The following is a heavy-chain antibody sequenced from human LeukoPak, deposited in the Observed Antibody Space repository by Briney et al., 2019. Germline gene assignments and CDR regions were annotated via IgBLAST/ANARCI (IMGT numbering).Heavy chain of an antibody. CDR3: ARVGYYSSGPFSYFDY. CDR2: RSYDGSNE. CDR1: GFTFSRYA. Sequence: PGRSLRLSCAASGFTFSRYAMHWVRQAPGKGLEWVAGRSYDGSNEYYADSVKGRFTIPRDSSENTLYLQMNSLRVEDTAVYYCARVGYYSSGPFSYFDYWGQGTLVTVSS. J-gene: IGHJ4*02. V-gene: IGHV3-30-3*01. D-gene: IGHD3-10*01.